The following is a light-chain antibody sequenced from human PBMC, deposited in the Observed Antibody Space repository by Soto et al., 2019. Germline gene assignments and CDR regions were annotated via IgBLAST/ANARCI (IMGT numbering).Light chain of an antibody. Sequence: DIQLTQSPSSLSSSVGYRFTITCFASQSIRSYLNWYQQKPGKAPKLLIYAASSLQTGVSSRFSGSGSGTDFTPTISSPQPEDFATYYCQQANSFPLTFGGGTKVDTK. V-gene: IGKV1-39*01. CDR3: QQANSFPLT. CDR1: QSIRSY. CDR2: AAS. J-gene: IGKJ4*01.